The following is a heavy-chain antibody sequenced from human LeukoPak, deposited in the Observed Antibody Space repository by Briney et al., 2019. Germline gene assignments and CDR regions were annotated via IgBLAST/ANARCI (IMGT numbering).Heavy chain of an antibody. CDR1: GGSISSHY. CDR2: IYYSGSA. D-gene: IGHD5-18*01. J-gene: IGHJ6*03. Sequence: SETLSLTCTVSGGSISSHYWNWIRQPPGKGLEWIGYIYYSGSADYNPSLKSRVTISVDTSKTQFSLKLSSVTAADTAVYYCARARGYSYGPYYYSYYMDVWGEGTTVTVSS. V-gene: IGHV4-59*11. CDR3: ARARGYSYGPYYYSYYMDV.